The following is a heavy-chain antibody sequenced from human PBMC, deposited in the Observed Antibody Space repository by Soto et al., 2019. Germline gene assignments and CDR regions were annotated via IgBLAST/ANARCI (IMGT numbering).Heavy chain of an antibody. CDR2: IKSNTDGGTT. V-gene: IGHV3-15*07. D-gene: IGHD2-2*01. Sequence: GGSLRLSCATSGFTFNNVWMNWVRQAPGKGLEWVGRIKSNTDGGTTEDAAPVRGRFTISRDDSKNTLYLQMNSLKTEDTAVYYCTTTKTSTSCFDHWGLGTLVTVSS. J-gene: IGHJ5*02. CDR3: TTTKTSTSCFDH. CDR1: GFTFNNVW.